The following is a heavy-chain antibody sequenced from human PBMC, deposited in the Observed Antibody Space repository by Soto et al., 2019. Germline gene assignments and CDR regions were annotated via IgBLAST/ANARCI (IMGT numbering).Heavy chain of an antibody. J-gene: IGHJ4*02. CDR2: IYWDDDK. CDR1: GFSLITSGVG. Sequence: QITLKEAGPTLVKPTQTLTLTCSFSGFSLITSGVGVGWIRQPPGKALEWLALIYWDDDKGYSTSLKSRLTIPKDTSKNQVVHTMTNMDPAHTATYYCAHTMSPRIFDYWGQGTLVTVSS. V-gene: IGHV2-5*02. CDR3: AHTMSPRIFDY.